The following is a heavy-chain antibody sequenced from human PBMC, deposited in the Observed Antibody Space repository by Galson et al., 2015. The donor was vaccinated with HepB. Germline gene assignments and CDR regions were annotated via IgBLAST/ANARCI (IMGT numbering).Heavy chain of an antibody. J-gene: IGHJ5*02. CDR3: ARSVAGDSWWFDP. Sequence: SVKVSCKASGYTFTSNGISWVRQAPGQGLEWMGWISAYNGNTNYAQKVQGRVTMTTDTSTNTAYMELRSLRSDDTAVYYCARSVAGDSWWFDPWGQGTLVTVSS. V-gene: IGHV1-18*04. CDR2: ISAYNGNT. D-gene: IGHD6-19*01. CDR1: GYTFTSNG.